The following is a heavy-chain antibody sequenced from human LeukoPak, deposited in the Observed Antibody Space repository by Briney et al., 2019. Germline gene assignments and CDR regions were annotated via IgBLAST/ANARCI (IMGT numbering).Heavy chain of an antibody. V-gene: IGHV4-34*01. CDR2: INHSGST. CDR1: GGCFSGYY. D-gene: IGHD3-10*01. J-gene: IGHJ4*02. Sequence: SVTLSLTCAVYGGCFSGYYWSWIRQPPGKGLEWIGEINHSGSTNYNPSLKSRVTISVDTSKNQFSLKLSSVTAADTAVYYCARGRMVRGVIHFDYWGQGTLVTVSS. CDR3: ARGRMVRGVIHFDY.